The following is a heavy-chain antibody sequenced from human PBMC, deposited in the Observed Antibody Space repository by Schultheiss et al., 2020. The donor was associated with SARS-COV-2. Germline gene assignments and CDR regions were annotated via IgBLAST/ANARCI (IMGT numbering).Heavy chain of an antibody. J-gene: IGHJ6*02. CDR2: IYYSGST. D-gene: IGHD2-15*01. CDR3: ARGRVTEYCSGGSCYSGYYGMDV. Sequence: GSLRLSCTVSGGSISSSYWSWIRQPPGKGLEWIGYIYYSGSTNYNPSLKSRLTISVDTSKNQFSLKLSSVTAADTAVYYCARGRVTEYCSGGSCYSGYYGMDVWGQGTTVTVSS. V-gene: IGHV4-59*01. CDR1: GGSISSSY.